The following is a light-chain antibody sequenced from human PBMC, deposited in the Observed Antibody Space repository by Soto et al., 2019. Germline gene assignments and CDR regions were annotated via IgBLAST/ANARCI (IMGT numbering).Light chain of an antibody. CDR2: LGS. Sequence: DIVMTQSPLSLPVTPGEPASISCRSSQSLLHSNGYNYLDWYLQKPGQSPQLLIYLGSNRASGVPDRFSGSGSGTDFKLKISRVEAADDGVYYCIQPLQSWTFGQGTKVDIK. J-gene: IGKJ1*01. V-gene: IGKV2-28*01. CDR3: IQPLQSWT. CDR1: QSLLHSNGYNY.